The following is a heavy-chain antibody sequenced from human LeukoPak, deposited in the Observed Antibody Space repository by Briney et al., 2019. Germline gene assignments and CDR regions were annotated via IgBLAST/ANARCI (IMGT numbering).Heavy chain of an antibody. J-gene: IGHJ5*02. CDR3: ARDNEGWFDP. V-gene: IGHV1-18*01. CDR1: GYTFTSYV. D-gene: IGHD1-1*01. CDR2: ISAYNGNT. Sequence: SVTVSFKASGYTFTSYVIIWVRQAPGQGLEWMGWISAYNGNTNYAHKLQGRVTMTTDTSTSTAYMELRSLRSDEKAVYYCARDNEGWFDPWGQGPLVTVSS.